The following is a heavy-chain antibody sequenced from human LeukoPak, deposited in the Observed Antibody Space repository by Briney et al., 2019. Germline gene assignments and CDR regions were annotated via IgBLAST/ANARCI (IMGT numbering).Heavy chain of an antibody. CDR1: GYTLTELS. V-gene: IGHV1-24*01. CDR2: FDPEDGET. D-gene: IGHD3-10*01. CDR3: ATDRVRGVPSEYYFDY. Sequence: ASVKVSXKVSGYTLTELSMHWVRQAPGKGLEWMGGFDPEDGETIYAQKFQGRVTMTEDTSTDAAYMELSSLRSEDTAVYYCATDRVRGVPSEYYFDYWGQGTLVTVSS. J-gene: IGHJ4*02.